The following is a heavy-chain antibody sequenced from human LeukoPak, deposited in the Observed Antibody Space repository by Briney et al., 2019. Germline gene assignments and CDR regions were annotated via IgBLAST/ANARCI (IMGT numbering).Heavy chain of an antibody. J-gene: IGHJ4*02. V-gene: IGHV1-18*01. D-gene: IGHD3-22*01. Sequence: ASVKVSCKASGYTFTSYGISWVRRAPGQGLEWMGWITAYNGNTNYAQKLQGRVTMTTDTSTSTAYMELRSLRSDDTAVYYCARGPGGTQASSGYFDYWGQGTLVTVSS. CDR2: ITAYNGNT. CDR3: ARGPGGTQASSGYFDY. CDR1: GYTFTSYG.